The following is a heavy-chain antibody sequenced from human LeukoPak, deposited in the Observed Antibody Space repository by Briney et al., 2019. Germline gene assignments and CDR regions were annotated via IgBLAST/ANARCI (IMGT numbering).Heavy chain of an antibody. Sequence: SETLSLTCTVSGGSISSYYWSWIRQPPGKGLEWIGYIYYSGSTNYNPSLKSRVTISVDTSKNQFSLKLSSVTAADTAFYYCARAHSGGWYAFDHWGQGTLVTVSS. CDR1: GGSISSYY. CDR3: ARAHSGGWYAFDH. D-gene: IGHD6-19*01. CDR2: IYYSGST. J-gene: IGHJ4*02. V-gene: IGHV4-59*08.